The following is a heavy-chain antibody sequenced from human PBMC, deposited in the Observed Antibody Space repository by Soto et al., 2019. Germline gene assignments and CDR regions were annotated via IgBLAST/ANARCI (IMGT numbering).Heavy chain of an antibody. CDR2: IDPSDSYT. Sequence: GESPKISCKGSGYSFTSYWISWVRQMPGKGLEWMGRIDPSDSYTSYSPSFQGHVTISADKSISTAYLQWSSLKASDTAMYYCASSPRGYCSSTSCRELGNYYGMDVWGQGTTVTVSS. J-gene: IGHJ6*02. CDR3: ASSPRGYCSSTSCRELGNYYGMDV. D-gene: IGHD2-2*01. V-gene: IGHV5-10-1*01. CDR1: GYSFTSYW.